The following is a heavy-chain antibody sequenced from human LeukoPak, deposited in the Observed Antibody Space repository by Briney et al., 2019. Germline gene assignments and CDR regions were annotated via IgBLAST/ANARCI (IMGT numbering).Heavy chain of an antibody. V-gene: IGHV5-51*01. CDR3: ARPNIPAAGTDAFDI. Sequence: GESLKISCKGSGYSFATYWIGWVRQMPGKGLEWMGIIYPGDSDTRYSPSFQGQVTISADKSLSTAYLQWSSLKASDTAMYYCARPNIPAAGTDAFDIWGQGTMVAVSS. CDR1: GYSFATYW. J-gene: IGHJ3*02. CDR2: IYPGDSDT. D-gene: IGHD6-13*01.